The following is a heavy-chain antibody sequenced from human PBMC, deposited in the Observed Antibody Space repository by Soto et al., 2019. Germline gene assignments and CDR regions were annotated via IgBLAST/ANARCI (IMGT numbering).Heavy chain of an antibody. CDR2: IDPSDSYT. V-gene: IGHV5-10-1*01. Sequence: GESLKISCKGSGYSFTSYWISWVRQMPGKGLEWMGRIDPSDSYTNYSPSFQGHVTISADKSISTAYLQWSSLKASDTAMYYCASGAILTCYYLQVYLFDYWGQGTLVTVSS. CDR1: GYSFTSYW. J-gene: IGHJ4*02. CDR3: ASGAILTCYYLQVYLFDY. D-gene: IGHD3-9*01.